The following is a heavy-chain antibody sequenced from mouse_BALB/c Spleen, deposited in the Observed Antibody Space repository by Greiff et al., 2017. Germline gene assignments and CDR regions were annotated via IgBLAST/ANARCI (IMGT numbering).Heavy chain of an antibody. V-gene: IGHV5-12-1*01. CDR1: GFAFSSYD. J-gene: IGHJ4*01. CDR3: ARRPRAMDY. CDR2: ISSGGGST. Sequence: EVKLMESGGGLVKPGGSLKLSCAASGFAFSSYDMSWVRQTPEKRLEWVAYISSGGGSTYYPDTVKGRFTISRDNAKNTLYLQMSSLKSEDTAMYYCARRPRAMDYWGQGTSVTVSS.